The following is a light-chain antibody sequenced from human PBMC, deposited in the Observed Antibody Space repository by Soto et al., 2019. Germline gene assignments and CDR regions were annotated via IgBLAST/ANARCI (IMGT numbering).Light chain of an antibody. Sequence: QPVLTQPPSASGTPGQRVTISCSGSSSNIGSNYVYWYQQLPGTAPKLLIYRNNQRPSGVPDRFSGSKSGTSASLAISGLRSEDEADYYCAAWDDSLSGRFVVFGGGTKVTVL. CDR2: RNN. CDR3: AAWDDSLSGRFVV. CDR1: SSNIGSNY. V-gene: IGLV1-47*01. J-gene: IGLJ2*01.